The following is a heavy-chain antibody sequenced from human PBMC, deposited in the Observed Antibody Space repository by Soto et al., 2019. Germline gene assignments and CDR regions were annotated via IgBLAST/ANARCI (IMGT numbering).Heavy chain of an antibody. CDR1: GFTFSSSS. CDR3: ADLGSSSVRHWFDP. J-gene: IGHJ5*02. V-gene: IGHV3-48*02. D-gene: IGHD6-6*01. Sequence: GGSLRLSCAASGFTFSSSSMNWVRQAPGKGLEWVSYISSSSSTKYYADSVQGRFTISRDNAKNSLYLQMNSLRDEDTAVYYCADLGSSSVRHWFDPWGQGTLVTVSS. CDR2: ISSSSSTK.